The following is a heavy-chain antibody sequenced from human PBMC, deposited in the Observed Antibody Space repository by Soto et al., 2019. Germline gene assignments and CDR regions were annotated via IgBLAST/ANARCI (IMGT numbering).Heavy chain of an antibody. CDR3: ARGGRDGYTKYYFDY. Sequence: QVQLQESGPGLVKPSQTLSLTCTVSGGSISSGDYYWSWIRQPPGKGLEWIGYIYYSGSTYYNPSLKSRVTISGDTSKNQFSLKLSSVTAADTAVYYCARGGRDGYTKYYFDYWGQGTLVTVSS. J-gene: IGHJ4*02. D-gene: IGHD5-12*01. CDR2: IYYSGST. CDR1: GGSISSGDYY. V-gene: IGHV4-30-4*01.